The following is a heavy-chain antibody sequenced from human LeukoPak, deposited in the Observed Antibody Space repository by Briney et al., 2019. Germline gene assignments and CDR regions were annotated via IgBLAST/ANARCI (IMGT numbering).Heavy chain of an antibody. V-gene: IGHV1-2*02. CDR3: ARGIVVVPAAMRWWFDP. D-gene: IGHD2-2*01. CDR2: INPNSGGT. CDR1: GYTFTGYY. J-gene: IGHJ5*02. Sequence: GASVKVSCKASGYTFTGYYMHWVRQAPGQGLEWMGWINPNSGGTNYAQKFQGRVTMTRDTSISTAYMELSRLRSDDTAVYYRARGIVVVPAAMRWWFDPWGQGTLVTVSS.